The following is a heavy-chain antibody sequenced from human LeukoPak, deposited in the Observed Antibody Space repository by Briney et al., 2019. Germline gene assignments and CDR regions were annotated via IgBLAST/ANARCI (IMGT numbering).Heavy chain of an antibody. V-gene: IGHV1-46*01. CDR2: FNPSGGST. Sequence: ASVKVSCKASGYTFTSYYMHWVRQAPGQGLEWMGMFNPSGGSTSYEQKFQGRLTMTRDTSTSTGYMELSSLRSEDTAVYYCARDWAIAAVGNYYYGMDVWGQGTTVTVSS. CDR1: GYTFTSYY. CDR3: ARDWAIAAVGNYYYGMDV. J-gene: IGHJ6*02. D-gene: IGHD6-13*01.